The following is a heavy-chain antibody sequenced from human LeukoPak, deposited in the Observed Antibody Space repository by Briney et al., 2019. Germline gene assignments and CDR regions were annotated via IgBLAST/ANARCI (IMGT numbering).Heavy chain of an antibody. J-gene: IGHJ4*02. CDR2: MNPNSGNT. Sequence: ASVKVSCKASGYTFTSYDINWVRQATGQGLEWMGWMNPNSGNTGYAQKFQGRVTMTRNTSISTAYMELSSLGSEDTAVYYCARAPGVRGVIDRFDYWGQGTLVTVSS. V-gene: IGHV1-8*01. CDR1: GYTFTSYD. D-gene: IGHD3-10*01. CDR3: ARAPGVRGVIDRFDY.